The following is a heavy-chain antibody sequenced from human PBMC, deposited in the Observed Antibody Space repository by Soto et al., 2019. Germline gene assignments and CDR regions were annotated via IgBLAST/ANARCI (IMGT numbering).Heavy chain of an antibody. V-gene: IGHV1-18*01. Sequence: QVQLVQSGAEVKKPGASVKVSCKASGYTFTNYGISWVRQAPGQGLEWMGWINTYNGNTNHAQQLQGRVTMTTDTATSPAYVVLSSLRSDDTAVYSCARGVGSGADYDQYYWFDPWGQGTLVTVSS. D-gene: IGHD3-10*01. J-gene: IGHJ5*02. CDR1: GYTFTNYG. CDR2: INTYNGNT. CDR3: ARGVGSGADYDQYYWFDP.